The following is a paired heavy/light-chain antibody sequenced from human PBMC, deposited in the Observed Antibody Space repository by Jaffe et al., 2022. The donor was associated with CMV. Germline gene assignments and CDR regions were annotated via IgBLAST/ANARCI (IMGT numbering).Heavy chain of an antibody. CDR3: AKDKIVGATVGYYYMDV. Sequence: EVQLVESGGGLVQPGGSLRLSCAASGFTFSNYAMSWVRQAPGKGLEWVSAISGSGGSTYYADSVKGRFTISRDNSKNTLYLQMNSLRAEDTALYYCAKDKIVGATVGYYYMDVWGKGTTVTVS. V-gene: IGHV3-23*04. D-gene: IGHD1-26*01. J-gene: IGHJ6*03. CDR1: GFTFSNYA. CDR2: ISGSGGST.
Light chain of an antibody. CDR1: QSVSSSY. Sequence: EIVLTQSPGTLSLSPGERATLSCRASQSVSSSYLAWYQQKPGQAPRLLIYGASSRATGIPDRFSGSGSGTDFTLTISRLEPEDFAVYYCQQYGRSPPYTFGQGTKLEIK. J-gene: IGKJ2*01. CDR3: QQYGRSPPYT. CDR2: GAS. V-gene: IGKV3-20*01.